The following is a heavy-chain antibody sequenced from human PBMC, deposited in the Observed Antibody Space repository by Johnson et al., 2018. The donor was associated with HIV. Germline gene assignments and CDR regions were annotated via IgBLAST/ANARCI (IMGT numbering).Heavy chain of an antibody. J-gene: IGHJ3*02. Sequence: VQLVESGGGLVQPGGSLRLSCAASGFTFSLYWMTWVRQAPGKGLEWVANIKQDGSEKYYVDSVKGRFTIFRDNAKNSLYLQMNSLRAEDTAIYYCAKDMAYSSGWSDAFDIWGQGTIVSVSS. CDR3: AKDMAYSSGWSDAFDI. D-gene: IGHD6-19*01. V-gene: IGHV3-7*04. CDR1: GFTFSLYW. CDR2: IKQDGSEK.